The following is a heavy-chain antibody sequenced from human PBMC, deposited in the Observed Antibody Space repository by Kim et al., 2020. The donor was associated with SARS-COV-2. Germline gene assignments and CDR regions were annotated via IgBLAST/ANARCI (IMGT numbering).Heavy chain of an antibody. CDR3: AGERYNVLRYFDWGYYYGMDV. D-gene: IGHD3-9*01. CDR2: IWYDGSNK. J-gene: IGHJ6*02. V-gene: IGHV3-33*01. CDR1: GFTFSSYG. Sequence: GGSLRLSCAASGFTFSSYGMHWVRQAPGKGLEWVAVIWYDGSNKYYADSVKGRFTISRDNSKNTLYLQMNSLRAEDTAVYYCAGERYNVLRYFDWGYYYGMDVWGQGSTVTVSS.